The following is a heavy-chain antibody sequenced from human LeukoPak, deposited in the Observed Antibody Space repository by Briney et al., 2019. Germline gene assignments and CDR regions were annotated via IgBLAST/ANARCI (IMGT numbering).Heavy chain of an antibody. J-gene: IGHJ4*02. CDR3: TRLSGDNWNYGGNFDS. Sequence: PGGSLILSCAAAGFTFSGFALHWVRQACGKGLEWIGRIRGKTNNYSATYAAAVTGMFTISRDDAENTAYLQMNSLKTEDTAVYYCTRLSGDNWNYGGNFDSWGQGTLVTVSS. D-gene: IGHD1-7*01. CDR2: IRGKTNNYSA. V-gene: IGHV3-73*01. CDR1: GFTFSGFA.